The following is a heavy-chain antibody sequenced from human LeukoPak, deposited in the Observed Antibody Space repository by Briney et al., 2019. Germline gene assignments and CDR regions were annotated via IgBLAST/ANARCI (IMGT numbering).Heavy chain of an antibody. CDR2: ISGSSSYI. CDR3: ARDLLGWELHYFDY. CDR1: GFPFSTYN. V-gene: IGHV3-21*01. D-gene: IGHD1-26*01. Sequence: GGSLRLSCAASGFPFSTYNMNWVRQAPGKGLEWVSSISGSSSYIYYADSVKGRFSISRDNAKNSLYLQMNSLRAEDTAVYYCARDLLGWELHYFDYWGQGTLVTVSS. J-gene: IGHJ4*02.